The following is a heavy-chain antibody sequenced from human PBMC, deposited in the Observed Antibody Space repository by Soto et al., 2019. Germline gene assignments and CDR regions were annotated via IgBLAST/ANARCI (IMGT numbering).Heavy chain of an antibody. J-gene: IGHJ4*02. V-gene: IGHV1-3*01. Sequence: ASVKVSCKASRYTFAGYTIHWVRQAPGQRLEWMGWINDGNGNTKYSQKFQGRVTITRDTSASTAYMELRNLRSEDTAGHYFDSWGRGTLVTVSS. CDR3: DS. CDR1: RYTFAGYT. CDR2: INDGNGNT.